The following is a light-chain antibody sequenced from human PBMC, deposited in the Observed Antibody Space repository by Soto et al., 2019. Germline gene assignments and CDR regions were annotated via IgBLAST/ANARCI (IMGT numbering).Light chain of an antibody. CDR3: SSFAGSDTYWV. V-gene: IGLV2-23*02. CDR1: STDVGSYNL. Sequence: QSALTQPASVSRSPGQSITISCTGTSTDVGSYNLVSWYQQHPGRAPKLIICEVTERPSGISNRFSGSKSGNTASLTISGLQPEDEADYFCSSFAGSDTYWVFGGGTKLTVL. J-gene: IGLJ3*02. CDR2: EVT.